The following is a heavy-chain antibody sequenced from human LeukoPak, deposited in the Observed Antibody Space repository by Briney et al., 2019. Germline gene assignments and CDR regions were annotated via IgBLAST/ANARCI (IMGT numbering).Heavy chain of an antibody. D-gene: IGHD5-18*01. J-gene: IGHJ6*02. CDR2: ISSSGSTI. Sequence: GGSLRLSCAASGFTFSDYYMSWIRQAPGKGLEWVSYISSSGSTIYYADSVKGRFTISRDNAKNSLYLQMNSLRAEDTAVCYCARGGGFGYSYGSGDGMDVWGQGTTVTVSS. V-gene: IGHV3-11*01. CDR3: ARGGGFGYSYGSGDGMDV. CDR1: GFTFSDYY.